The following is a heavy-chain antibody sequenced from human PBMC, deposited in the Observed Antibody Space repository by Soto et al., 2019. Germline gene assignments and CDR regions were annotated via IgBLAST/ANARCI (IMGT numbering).Heavy chain of an antibody. D-gene: IGHD5-12*01. V-gene: IGHV1-69*13. CDR1: GGSFSNFG. CDR3: ARESCGFNF. CDR2: IVPVFGRP. J-gene: IGHJ4*02. Sequence: ASVKVSCKASGGSFSNFGISWVRQAPGQGIGWMGGIVPVFGRPNYAQRFRGRLTITADESTSTGYMELTSLRSADTAVYYCARESCGFNFWGQGTPVTVSS.